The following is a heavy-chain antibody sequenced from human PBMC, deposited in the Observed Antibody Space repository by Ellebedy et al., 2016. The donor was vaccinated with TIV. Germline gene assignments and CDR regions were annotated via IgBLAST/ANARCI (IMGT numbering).Heavy chain of an antibody. Sequence: GESLKISCAPSGFTFRSYGMHWVRQAPGKVLEWLAGIWYDGSNKYYADSVKGRFTISRDKAKSTLYLQLNSLSAEDTAVYYCATRGGVALAYAFDLWGQGTMVTVSS. V-gene: IGHV3-33*01. J-gene: IGHJ3*01. CDR3: ATRGGVALAYAFDL. CDR1: GFTFRSYG. D-gene: IGHD6-19*01. CDR2: IWYDGSNK.